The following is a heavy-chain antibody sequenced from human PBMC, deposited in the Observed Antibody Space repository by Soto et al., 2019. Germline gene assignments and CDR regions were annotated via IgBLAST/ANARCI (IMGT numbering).Heavy chain of an antibody. V-gene: IGHV1-69*13. CDR2: IIPIFGTA. Sequence: SVKVSCKASGGAFSSYAISWVRQAPGQGLEWMGGIIPIFGTANYAQKFQGRVTITADESTSTAYMELSSLRSEDTAVYYCARDIAVPAAIDWFDPWGQGTLVTVSS. CDR3: ARDIAVPAAIDWFDP. J-gene: IGHJ5*02. CDR1: GGAFSSYA. D-gene: IGHD2-2*01.